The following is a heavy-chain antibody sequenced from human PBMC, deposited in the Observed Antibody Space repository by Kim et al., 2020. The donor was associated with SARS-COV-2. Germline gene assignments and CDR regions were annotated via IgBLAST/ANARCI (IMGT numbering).Heavy chain of an antibody. CDR2: ISGSGGST. Sequence: GGSLRLSCAASGFTFSSYAMSWVRQAPGKGLEWVSAISGSGGSTYYADSVKGRFTISRDNSKNTLYLQMNSLRGEDTAVYYCAKESGYLGHFSMDVWGQGTTVTVSS. CDR1: GFTFSSYA. D-gene: IGHD3-3*01. J-gene: IGHJ6*02. CDR3: AKESGYLGHFSMDV. V-gene: IGHV3-23*01.